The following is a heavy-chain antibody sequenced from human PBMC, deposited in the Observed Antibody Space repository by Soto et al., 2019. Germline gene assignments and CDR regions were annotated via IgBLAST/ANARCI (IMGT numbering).Heavy chain of an antibody. D-gene: IGHD6-19*01. CDR1: RFTFSYYA. J-gene: IGHJ3*02. V-gene: IGHV3-30-3*01. Sequence: GGSLRLSCAASRFTFSYYAMHWIRQAPGKGLEWMAVILSDGSKQYYAESVKGRFTISRDNSKSTLYLQMNSLRVEDTAVYYCWRTIAVAGPDAFDIWGQGTMVPVSS. CDR3: WRTIAVAGPDAFDI. CDR2: ILSDGSKQ.